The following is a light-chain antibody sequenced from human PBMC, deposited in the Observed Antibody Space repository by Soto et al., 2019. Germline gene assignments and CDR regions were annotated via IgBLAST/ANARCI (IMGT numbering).Light chain of an antibody. V-gene: IGKV3-11*01. Sequence: EIVLTQSTVTLSLSPGERATLSCRASQSVSRYLAWYQQKPDQAPRLLIYDAFNRATGIPARFSGSGSGTDFTLTISSLEPEDFVVYYCQQRSNWPITFGQGTRLEVK. J-gene: IGKJ5*01. CDR1: QSVSRY. CDR3: QQRSNWPIT. CDR2: DAF.